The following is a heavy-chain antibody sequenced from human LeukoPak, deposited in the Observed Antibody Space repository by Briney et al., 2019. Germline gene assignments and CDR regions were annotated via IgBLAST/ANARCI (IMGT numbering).Heavy chain of an antibody. J-gene: IGHJ6*03. Sequence: GGSLRLSCEGPERMVRNSYMSWVCQSPGRGLEWVSVIYSGGSTDYADSVKGRFTTSRDTSKNTLYLHMNDVRAEDTGIYYCVRDLRDRRGYSNYYMDVWGKGTTVIVSS. D-gene: IGHD3-10*01. CDR3: VRDLRDRRGYSNYYMDV. CDR2: IYSGGST. CDR1: ERMVRNSY. V-gene: IGHV3-53*01.